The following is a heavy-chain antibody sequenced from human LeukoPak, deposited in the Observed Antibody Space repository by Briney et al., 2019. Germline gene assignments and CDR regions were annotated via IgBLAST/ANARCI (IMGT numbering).Heavy chain of an antibody. J-gene: IGHJ5*01. V-gene: IGHV4-61*02. D-gene: IGHD3-10*01. CDR3: ATDGMVRGPDAWFDS. CDR2: IYTRGST. CDR1: GGSVSSGRYY. Sequence: SETLSLTCTVSGGSVSSGRYYWSWIRQPAGKGLEWIGRIYTRGSTNYNPSLKSRVTISVDTSKNEFSLNLTSVTAADTAVYYCATDGMVRGPDAWFDSWGQGTLVTVSS.